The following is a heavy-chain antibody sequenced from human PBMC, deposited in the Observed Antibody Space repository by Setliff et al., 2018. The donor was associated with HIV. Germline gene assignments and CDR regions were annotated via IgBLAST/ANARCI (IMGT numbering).Heavy chain of an antibody. Sequence: GGSLRLSCAASGFTFSNAWMSWVRQAPGKGLEWVANIEQDGSEKYYVDSVKGRFSISRDNANNSLYLHMDSLRVEDTAIYYCAVPSQDSNGWSPFDYWGQGTLVTVSS. J-gene: IGHJ4*02. CDR2: IEQDGSEK. CDR1: GFTFSNAW. CDR3: AVPSQDSNGWSPFDY. V-gene: IGHV3-7*01. D-gene: IGHD6-19*01.